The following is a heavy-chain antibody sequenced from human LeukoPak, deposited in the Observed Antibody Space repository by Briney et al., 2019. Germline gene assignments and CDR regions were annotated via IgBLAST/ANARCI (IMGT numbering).Heavy chain of an antibody. D-gene: IGHD5-18*01. V-gene: IGHV4-31*03. CDR2: IYYSGST. CDR1: GGSISSGGYY. CDR3: AAAHTAMVTNPYYFDY. Sequence: SETLSLTCTVSGGSISSGGYYWSWIRQHPGKGLEWIGYIYYSGSTYYNPSLKSRVTISVDTSKNQFSLKLSSVTAADTAVYYCAAAHTAMVTNPYYFDYWGQGTLVTVSS. J-gene: IGHJ4*02.